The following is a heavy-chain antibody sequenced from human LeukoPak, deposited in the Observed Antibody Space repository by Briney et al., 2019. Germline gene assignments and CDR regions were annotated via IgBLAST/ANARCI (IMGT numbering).Heavy chain of an antibody. Sequence: GGALRVSCVTSGFILSEYGRKWVRPAPGKGREWVCGINWNVGCTDYADSLRGRFTISRDKAKNSLYLQMNSLRAEDTAMYYCARDPYYYDTSAYYPDAFDIWGQGTMVTVSS. J-gene: IGHJ3*02. D-gene: IGHD3-22*01. CDR2: INWNVGCT. CDR3: ARDPYYYDTSAYYPDAFDI. V-gene: IGHV3-20*04. CDR1: GFILSEYG.